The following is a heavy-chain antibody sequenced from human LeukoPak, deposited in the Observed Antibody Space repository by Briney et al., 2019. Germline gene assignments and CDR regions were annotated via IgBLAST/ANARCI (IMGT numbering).Heavy chain of an antibody. CDR2: ISAYNGNT. CDR3: AREGIWFGELFGYYYMDV. V-gene: IGHV1-18*01. CDR1: GYTFTSYG. D-gene: IGHD3-10*01. Sequence: ASVKVSCKASGYTFTSYGISWVRQAPGQGLEWMGWISAYNGNTNYAQKLQGRVTMTTDTSTSTAYMELRSLRSDDTAVYYCAREGIWFGELFGYYYMDVWGKATTVTISS. J-gene: IGHJ6*03.